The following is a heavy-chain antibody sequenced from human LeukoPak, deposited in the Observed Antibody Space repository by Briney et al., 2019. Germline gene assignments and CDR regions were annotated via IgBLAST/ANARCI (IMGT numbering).Heavy chain of an antibody. V-gene: IGHV4-39*01. CDR2: IYSSGST. Sequence: SETLSLTCSVSGGSISSTRYYWGWVRQPPGKGLEWIGSIYSSGSTYYHPSLKSRVTISVDTSKNQFSLKLSSVTAADTAVYYCARLFDCWGQGTLVTVSS. CDR1: GGSISSTRYY. J-gene: IGHJ4*02. CDR3: ARLFDC.